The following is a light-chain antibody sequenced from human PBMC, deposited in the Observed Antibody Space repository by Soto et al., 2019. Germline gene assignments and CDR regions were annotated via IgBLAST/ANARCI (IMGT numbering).Light chain of an antibody. J-gene: IGKJ1*01. CDR1: QSISSY. Sequence: DIQMTQPPSSLSASLGDRVTITCRASQSISSYLNWYQQKPGKAPKLLIYDASSLESGVPSRFSGSGSGTEFTLTISSLQPDDFATYYCQQYNSYSWTFGQGTKVDIK. CDR2: DAS. V-gene: IGKV1-5*01. CDR3: QQYNSYSWT.